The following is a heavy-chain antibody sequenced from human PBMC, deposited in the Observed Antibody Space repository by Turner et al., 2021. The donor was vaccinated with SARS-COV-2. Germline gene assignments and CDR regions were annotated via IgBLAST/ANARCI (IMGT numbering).Heavy chain of an antibody. CDR3: ARVGSYGRRDVDY. V-gene: IGHV3-53*01. CDR2: IYSGGST. J-gene: IGHJ4*02. CDR1: GFTVSSNY. Sequence: EVPLVESGGGLIQPGGSLRLSCAASGFTVSSNYMSWVRQAPGKVLEWVSVIYSGGSTYYADSVKGRFTISRDNSKNTLYLQMNSLRAEDTAVYYCARVGSYGRRDVDYWGQGTLVTVSS. D-gene: IGHD5-18*01.